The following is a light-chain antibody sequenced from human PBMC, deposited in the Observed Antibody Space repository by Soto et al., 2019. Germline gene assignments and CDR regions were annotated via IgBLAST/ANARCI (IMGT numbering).Light chain of an antibody. V-gene: IGLV2-11*01. CDR3: CSYAGSSTSV. CDR1: SSDVGGYNY. J-gene: IGLJ3*02. Sequence: QSVLTQPRSVSGSPGQSVTISCTGTSSDVGGYNYVSWYQQHPGKAPKLVIYDVTKRPSGVPDRFSGSKSGNRASLTISGLQTEDDADYYCCSYAGSSTSVFGGGTQLTVL. CDR2: DVT.